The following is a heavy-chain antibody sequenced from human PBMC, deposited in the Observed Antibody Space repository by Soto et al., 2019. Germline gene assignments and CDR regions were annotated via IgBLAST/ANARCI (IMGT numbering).Heavy chain of an antibody. CDR2: IRGGDSST. CDR1: GFPFSSYV. V-gene: IGHV3-23*01. J-gene: IGHJ4*02. D-gene: IGHD4-4*01. CDR3: AKDSNKYSSSLRGRYFDY. Sequence: GGSLRLSCEASGFPFSSYVMSGVRQAPVKGLEWVSGIRGGDSSTFYADSVNGRFTNSRDNSKVCLLLQIDGLGAEDTAVYYCAKDSNKYSSSLRGRYFDYWGQGIGVTVSS.